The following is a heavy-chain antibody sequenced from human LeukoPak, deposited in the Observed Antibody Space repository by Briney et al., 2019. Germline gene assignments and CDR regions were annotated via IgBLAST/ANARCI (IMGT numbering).Heavy chain of an antibody. D-gene: IGHD3-10*01. Sequence: SETLSLTCAVYGGSFSGYYWSWIRQPPGKGLEWIGEINHSGSTNYNPSLKSRVTISVDTSKNQFSLKLSSVTAADTAVYYCARRRGHASGSYSAFDIWGQGTVVTVSS. CDR2: INHSGST. CDR3: ARRRGHASGSYSAFDI. V-gene: IGHV4-34*01. CDR1: GGSFSGYY. J-gene: IGHJ3*02.